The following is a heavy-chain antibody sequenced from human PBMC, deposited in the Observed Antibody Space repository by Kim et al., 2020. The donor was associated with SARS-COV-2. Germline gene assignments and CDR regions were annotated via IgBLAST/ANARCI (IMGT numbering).Heavy chain of an antibody. V-gene: IGHV4-31*03. Sequence: SETLSLTCTVSGGSISSGGYYWSWIRQHPGKGLEWIGYIYYSGSTYYNPSLKSRVTISVDTSKNQFSLKLSSVTAADTAVYYCAVGGYSFPPVDYWGQGTLVTVSS. CDR1: GGSISSGGYY. J-gene: IGHJ4*02. D-gene: IGHD5-18*01. CDR3: AVGGYSFPPVDY. CDR2: IYYSGST.